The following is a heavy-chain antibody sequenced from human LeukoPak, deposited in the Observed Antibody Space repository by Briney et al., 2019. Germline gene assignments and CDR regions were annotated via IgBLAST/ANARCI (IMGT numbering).Heavy chain of an antibody. V-gene: IGHV1-2*02. CDR2: INPNSGGT. Sequence: GASVTVSCKASGYTFTGYYMHWVRQAPGQGLEWMGWINPNSGGTNYAQKFQGRVTMTRDTSISTAYMELSRLRSDDTAVYYCARVTLYSSSWYHGASYYFDYWGQGTLVTVSS. D-gene: IGHD6-13*01. CDR1: GYTFTGYY. J-gene: IGHJ4*02. CDR3: ARVTLYSSSWYHGASYYFDY.